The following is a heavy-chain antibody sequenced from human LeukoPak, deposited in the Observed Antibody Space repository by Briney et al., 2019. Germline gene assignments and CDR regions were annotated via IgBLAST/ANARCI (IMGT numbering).Heavy chain of an antibody. CDR3: ARVGSSWYFPFDY. D-gene: IGHD6-13*01. CDR1: GGSISSSRHF. CDR2: IYYSGNT. V-gene: IGHV4-39*07. J-gene: IGHJ4*02. Sequence: SETLSLTCTVSGGSISSSRHFWGWIRRPPGKGLEWVGSIYYSGNTYYNLSLKSRVTISVDTSKNQFSLKLSSVTAADTAVYYCARVGSSWYFPFDYWGQGTLVTVSS.